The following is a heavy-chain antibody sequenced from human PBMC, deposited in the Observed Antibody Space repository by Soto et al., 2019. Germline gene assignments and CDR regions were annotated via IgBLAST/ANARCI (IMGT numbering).Heavy chain of an antibody. Sequence: QVQVVQSGDEVKETGASVRVSCKTSGYSFTAYGISWVRQAPGQGLEWMGWIRCYNGKTKYAQKVQGRVTMTTYTSTSTAYMEVRSLRSDGTAIYYCARDAPPPELRFLEWHNYDYNGMDVCGQGTTVTVSS. V-gene: IGHV1-18*01. J-gene: IGHJ6*02. CDR3: ARDAPPPELRFLEWHNYDYNGMDV. CDR1: GYSFTAYG. CDR2: IRCYNGKT. D-gene: IGHD3-3*01.